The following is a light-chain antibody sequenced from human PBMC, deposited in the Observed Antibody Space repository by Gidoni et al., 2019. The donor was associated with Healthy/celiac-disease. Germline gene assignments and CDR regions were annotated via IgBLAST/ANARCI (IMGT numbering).Light chain of an antibody. J-gene: IGKJ2*01. CDR2: GAS. Sequence: EIVMTQSPATLSVAPGERATLSCRASQSVSSNFACYQQKPGQDPRLLIYGASTRATGIPARFSGSGSGTEFTLTISSLQSEDFAVYYCQQYNNWPPYTFGQGTKLEIK. V-gene: IGKV3-15*01. CDR3: QQYNNWPPYT. CDR1: QSVSSN.